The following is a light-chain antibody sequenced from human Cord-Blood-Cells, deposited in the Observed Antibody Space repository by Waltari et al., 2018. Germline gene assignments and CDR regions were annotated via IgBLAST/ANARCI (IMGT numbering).Light chain of an antibody. CDR3: SSYAGSNNLV. J-gene: IGLJ2*01. CDR1: HRDGCGYYL. V-gene: IGLV2-8*01. CDR2: EVS. Sequence: QSALTPPPSAAGAPGPAVPIPLTGTHRDGCGYYLFSWYQQHPGKAPKLRIYEVSKRPSGVPDRFSGSKSGNTASLTVSGLQAEDEADYYCSSYAGSNNLVFGGGTKLTVL.